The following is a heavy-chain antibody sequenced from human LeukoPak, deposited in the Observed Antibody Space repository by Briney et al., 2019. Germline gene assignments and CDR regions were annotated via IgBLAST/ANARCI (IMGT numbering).Heavy chain of an antibody. CDR3: ARDLDSYGNADAFDI. J-gene: IGHJ3*02. CDR1: GGTFSSYA. V-gene: IGHV1-69*06. D-gene: IGHD5-18*01. Sequence: ASVKVSCKASGGTFSSYAISWVRQAPGQGLEWMGGIIPIFGTANYAQKFQGRVTITADKSTSTAYMELSSLRSEDTAVYYCARDLDSYGNADAFDIWGQGTMVTVSS. CDR2: IIPIFGTA.